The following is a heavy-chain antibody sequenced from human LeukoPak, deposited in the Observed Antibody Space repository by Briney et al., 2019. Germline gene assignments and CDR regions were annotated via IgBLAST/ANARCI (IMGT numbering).Heavy chain of an antibody. D-gene: IGHD3-3*01. CDR1: GGSFSGYY. CDR2: MNHSGST. V-gene: IGHV4-34*01. Sequence: SETLSLTCAVYGGSFSGYYWSWIRQPPGKGLEWIGEMNHSGSTNYNPSLKSRVTISVDTSKNQFSLKLSSVTAADTAVYYCARNTLYYDFWSGYRRLGYFDYWGQGTLVTVSS. CDR3: ARNTLYYDFWSGYRRLGYFDY. J-gene: IGHJ4*02.